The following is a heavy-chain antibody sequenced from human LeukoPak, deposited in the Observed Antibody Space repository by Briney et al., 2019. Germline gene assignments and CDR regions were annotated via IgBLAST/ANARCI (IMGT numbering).Heavy chain of an antibody. J-gene: IGHJ6*02. CDR2: INPNSGGT. D-gene: IGHD6-13*01. V-gene: IGHV1-2*02. Sequence: ASVKVSCKASGYTFTGYYMHWVRQAPGQGLEWMGWINPNSGGTNYARKFQGRVTMTRDTSISTAYMELSRLRSDDTAVYYCARDGQQLIQQRPYYYYYGMDVWGQGTTVTVSS. CDR3: ARDGQQLIQQRPYYYYYGMDV. CDR1: GYTFTGYY.